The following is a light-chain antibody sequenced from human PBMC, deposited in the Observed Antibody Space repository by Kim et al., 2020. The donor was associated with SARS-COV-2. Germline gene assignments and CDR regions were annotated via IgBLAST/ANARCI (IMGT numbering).Light chain of an antibody. V-gene: IGKV1-5*03. J-gene: IGKJ4*01. Sequence: DIQMTQSPSTLSASVGDRVTISCRASQGIASWLAWYQQKPGKAPNLLIYAASGLQSGVPSRFSGSGSGTDFTLTISSLQPDDFATYYCQQYNSYPLTFGGGTRLEIK. CDR2: AAS. CDR1: QGIASW. CDR3: QQYNSYPLT.